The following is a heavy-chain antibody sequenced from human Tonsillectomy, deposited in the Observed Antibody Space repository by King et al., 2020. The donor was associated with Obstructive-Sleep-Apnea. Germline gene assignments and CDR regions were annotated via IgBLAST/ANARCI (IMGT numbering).Heavy chain of an antibody. Sequence: QLVQSGADLKKPGASVKVSCKASGYRFTGYYMHWVRQAPGQGLEWMGWINPSNGGTNYAPNFQGRVTMTVDTSSSTAYMELRRLRSDDTAVYYCVRDFFGSNGSFNWFDPWGQGTLVTVSS. V-gene: IGHV1-2*02. J-gene: IGHJ5*02. CDR1: GYRFTGYY. D-gene: IGHD3-10*01. CDR3: VRDFFGSNGSFNWFDP. CDR2: INPSNGGT.